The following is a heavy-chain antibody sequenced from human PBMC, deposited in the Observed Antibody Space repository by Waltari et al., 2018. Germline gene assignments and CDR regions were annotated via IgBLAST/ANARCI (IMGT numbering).Heavy chain of an antibody. CDR3: AMGGDTAMVTWFDP. J-gene: IGHJ5*02. Sequence: HVQLVQSGAEVKKPGSSVKVSCKASGGTFSSYAISWVRQAPGQGLEWMGGIHPFCGTANYAPKVPGRGTSTADKSTSPAYIGLSSLRSEDPAVYYFAMGGDTAMVTWFDPWGQGTLVTVSS. V-gene: IGHV1-69*14. CDR2: IHPFCGTA. D-gene: IGHD5-18*01. CDR1: GGTFSSYA.